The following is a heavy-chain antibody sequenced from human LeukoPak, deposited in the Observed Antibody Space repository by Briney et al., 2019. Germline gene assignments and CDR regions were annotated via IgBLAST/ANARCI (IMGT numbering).Heavy chain of an antibody. CDR1: GYTFTCYY. D-gene: IGHD2-15*01. J-gene: IGHJ4*02. CDR3: ARDLRCSGGSCYDY. Sequence: GASVAVSFKASGYTFTCYYMHWVRQAPGQGLEWMGRINPNSGGTNYAHKFQGKVTMTRATSNSTAYMELSRLRSDDTAVYYCARDLRCSGGSCYDYWGQGTLVTVSS. CDR2: INPNSGGT. V-gene: IGHV1-2*06.